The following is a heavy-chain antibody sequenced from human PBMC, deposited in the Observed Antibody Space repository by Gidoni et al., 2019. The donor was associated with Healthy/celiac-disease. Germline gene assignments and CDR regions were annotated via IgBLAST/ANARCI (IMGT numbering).Heavy chain of an antibody. CDR3: ASLPEDYGDYDY. CDR1: GFPCSSYS. Sequence: EVQLVESGGGLVKPGGSLRLSCAAYGFPCSSYSMDWVRQAPGKGLEWVSSISSSISYIDYADSVKGRFTISRDNDKNSLYLQMNSLRAEDTAVYYCASLPEDYGDYDYWGQGTLVTVSS. D-gene: IGHD4-17*01. J-gene: IGHJ4*02. CDR2: ISSSISYI. V-gene: IGHV3-21*01.